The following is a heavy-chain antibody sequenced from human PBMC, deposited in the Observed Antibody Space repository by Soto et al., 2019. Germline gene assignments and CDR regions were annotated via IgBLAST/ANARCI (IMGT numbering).Heavy chain of an antibody. CDR3: ARAIAVAASGTNWFDP. Sequence: PSETLSLTCAVYGGSFSGYYWSWIRQPPGKGLEWIGEINHSGSTNYNPSLKSRVTISVDTSKNQFSLKLSSVTAADTAVYYCARAIAVAASGTNWFDPWGQGTLVTVSS. CDR1: GGSFSGYY. CDR2: INHSGST. V-gene: IGHV4-34*01. J-gene: IGHJ5*02. D-gene: IGHD6-19*01.